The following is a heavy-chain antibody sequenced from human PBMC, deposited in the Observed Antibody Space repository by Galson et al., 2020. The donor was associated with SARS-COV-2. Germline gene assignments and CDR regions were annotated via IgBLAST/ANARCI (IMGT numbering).Heavy chain of an antibody. Sequence: TGGSLRLSCEASRFTFNNYGMHWVRQAPGKGLEWVATISYEGTNKYYRDSIEGRFTISRDNSKNTLYLQMNSLRAEDTAVYYCAKDTNYFDRSCYGGATAYIDYWGQGTLVTVSS. CDR3: AKDTNYFDRSCYGGATAYIDY. D-gene: IGHD3-22*01. CDR2: ISYEGTNK. V-gene: IGHV3-30*18. J-gene: IGHJ4*02. CDR1: RFTFNNYG.